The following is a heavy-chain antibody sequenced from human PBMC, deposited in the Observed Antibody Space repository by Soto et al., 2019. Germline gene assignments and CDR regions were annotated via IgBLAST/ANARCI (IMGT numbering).Heavy chain of an antibody. CDR3: ANFYGNYAGGEFFQH. D-gene: IGHD4-17*01. CDR2: ITGSGAST. J-gene: IGHJ1*01. CDR1: GFTFSSYA. Sequence: EVQLLESGGNLVQPGGSLRLSCAPSGFTFSSYAMSWVRQAPGKGLEWVSAITGSGASTYYADSAKGRFTISRDNSKNTLYLQMNSLRAEDTALYYCANFYGNYAGGEFFQHWGQGTLVTVS. V-gene: IGHV3-23*01.